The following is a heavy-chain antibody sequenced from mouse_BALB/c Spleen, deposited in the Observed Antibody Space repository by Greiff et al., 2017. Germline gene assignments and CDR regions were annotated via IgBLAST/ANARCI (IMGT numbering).Heavy chain of an antibody. D-gene: IGHD1-2*01. J-gene: IGHJ4*01. Sequence: VQLQQPGAELVKPGASVKLSCKASGYTFTSYWMHWVKQRPGQGLEWIGEINPSNGRTNYNEKFKSKATLTVDKSSSTAYMQLSSLTSEDSAVYYCAREGGITTATGRAMDYWGQGTSVTVSS. CDR2: INPSNGRT. V-gene: IGHV1S81*02. CDR3: AREGGITTATGRAMDY. CDR1: GYTFTSYW.